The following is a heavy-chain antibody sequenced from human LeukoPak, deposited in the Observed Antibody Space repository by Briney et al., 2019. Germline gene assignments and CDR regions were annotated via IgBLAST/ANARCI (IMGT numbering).Heavy chain of an antibody. CDR3: ARVYYGSGSLHYYYYYMDV. CDR1: GFTVSSNS. V-gene: IGHV3-53*01. J-gene: IGHJ6*03. D-gene: IGHD3-10*01. CDR2: IYSGGRT. Sequence: GGSLRLSCTVSGFTVSSNSMSWVRQAPGKGLEWVSVIYSGGRTYYADSVKGRFTISRDNSKNTLYLQMNSLRAEDTAVYYCARVYYGSGSLHYYYYYMDVWGKGTTVTISS.